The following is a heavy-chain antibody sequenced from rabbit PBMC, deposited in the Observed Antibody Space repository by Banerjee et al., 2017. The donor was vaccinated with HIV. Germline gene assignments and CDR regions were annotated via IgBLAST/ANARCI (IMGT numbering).Heavy chain of an antibody. J-gene: IGHJ4*01. CDR1: GFSFSSGYY. CDR2: IGTGSGST. D-gene: IGHD8-1*01. V-gene: IGHV1S45*01. Sequence: QQQLVESGGGLVKPGAFLTLTCKASGFSFSSGYYISWVRQAPGKGLEWIGCIGTGSGSTWYASWAKGRFTISKTSSTTVTLQMTSLTVADTATYFCARDAGSGHYIDAYFDLWGPGTLVTVS. CDR3: ARDAGSGHYIDAYFDL.